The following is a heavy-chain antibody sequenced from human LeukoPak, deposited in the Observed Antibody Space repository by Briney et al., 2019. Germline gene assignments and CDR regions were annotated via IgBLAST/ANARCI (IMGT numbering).Heavy chain of an antibody. CDR1: GFTFSSYG. V-gene: IGHV3-33*01. CDR2: IWYDGSNK. Sequence: GGSLRLSCAASGFTFSSYGMHWVRQAPGKGLEWVAVIWYDGSNKYYADSVKGRFTISRDNSKNTLYLQMNSLRAEDTAVYYCARVRYGDCFDYWGQGTLVTVSS. CDR3: ARVRYGDCFDY. J-gene: IGHJ4*02. D-gene: IGHD4-17*01.